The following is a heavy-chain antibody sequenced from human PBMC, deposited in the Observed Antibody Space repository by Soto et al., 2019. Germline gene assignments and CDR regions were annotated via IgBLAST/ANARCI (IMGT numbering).Heavy chain of an antibody. D-gene: IGHD3-22*01. J-gene: IGHJ2*01. V-gene: IGHV4-30-4*01. CDR2: VYYSGTT. CDR3: ARMSYFYDKWYFDL. Sequence: SETLSLTCNVSGASINNNDYYGIWIRQTPGKGLEWIGYVYYSGTTDYIPSLKSRLSMSIDKSQNQFTLKLNSVTAADTATYYCARMSYFYDKWYFDLWGRGTLVTVSS. CDR1: GASINNNDYY.